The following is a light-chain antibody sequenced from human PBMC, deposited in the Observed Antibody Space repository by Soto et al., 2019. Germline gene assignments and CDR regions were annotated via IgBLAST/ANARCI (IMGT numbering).Light chain of an antibody. CDR3: LQDYDFQYT. Sequence: IQMSQSPPSLSASAGDTFMITCRASQDIRVDVGWLQQRPGHAPNLLIYAASTLHTGVPSTFTGSGSGTDFTLTINELQPEDVATYFCLQDYDFQYTFGQGTK. V-gene: IGKV1-6*01. CDR2: AAS. CDR1: QDIRVD. J-gene: IGKJ2*01.